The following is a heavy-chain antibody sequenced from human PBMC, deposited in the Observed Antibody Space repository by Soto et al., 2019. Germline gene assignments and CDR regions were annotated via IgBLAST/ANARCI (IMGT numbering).Heavy chain of an antibody. V-gene: IGHV3-21*01. D-gene: IGHD3-10*02. CDR3: ARDYVMDV. CDR2: ISTTSTYI. Sequence: EVQLVESGGGLVKPGGSLRLSCAASGFTFSGDAMNWVRQSPGKGLEWVSSISTTSTYIYYADSVKGRFTISRDNANNALHLQMNDLRAEDTAVYYCARDYVMDVWGQGTTGTVSS. J-gene: IGHJ6*02. CDR1: GFTFSGDA.